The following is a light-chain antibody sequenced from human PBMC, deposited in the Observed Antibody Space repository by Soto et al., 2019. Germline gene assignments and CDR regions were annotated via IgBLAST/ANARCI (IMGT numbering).Light chain of an antibody. CDR1: SSNIGAGYD. CDR3: QSYDTSLGGSV. V-gene: IGLV1-40*01. CDR2: GNS. Sequence: QSVLTQPPSVSGAPGQRVTISCTGSSSNIGAGYDVHWYQQLPGTAPKLLIYGNSNRPSGVPDRFSGSKSGTSASLAITGLRAEDEADYSCQSYDTSLGGSVFGGGTKLPVL. J-gene: IGLJ2*01.